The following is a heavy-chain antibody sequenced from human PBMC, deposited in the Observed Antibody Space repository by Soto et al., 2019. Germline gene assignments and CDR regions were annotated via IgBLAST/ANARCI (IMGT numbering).Heavy chain of an antibody. D-gene: IGHD1-1*01. Sequence: ASVKVSCKASGYTFTSYAMHWVRQSPGQRLEWMGWINAGNGNTKYSQKFQGRVTITRDTSASTAYMELSSLRSEDTAVYYCARGPPGTTGYWYFDLWGRGTLVTVSS. V-gene: IGHV1-3*01. CDR1: GYTFTSYA. CDR3: ARGPPGTTGYWYFDL. CDR2: INAGNGNT. J-gene: IGHJ2*01.